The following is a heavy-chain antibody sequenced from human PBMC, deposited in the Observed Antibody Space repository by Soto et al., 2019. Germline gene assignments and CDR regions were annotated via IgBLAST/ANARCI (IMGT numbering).Heavy chain of an antibody. CDR2: ISWNSGSI. D-gene: IGHD6-13*01. V-gene: IGHV3-9*01. J-gene: IGHJ4*02. CDR1: GFTVDDYA. CDR3: AKDSAEGTAAHYHS. Sequence: EVQLVESGGGLVQPGRSLRLSCAASGFTVDDYAMHWVRHAPGKGLVWVSGISWNSGSIGYADSVKGRFTISRDNAKDTLYLHMNSLRAVDTALSYCAKDSAEGTAAHYHSWGQGTLVTVSS.